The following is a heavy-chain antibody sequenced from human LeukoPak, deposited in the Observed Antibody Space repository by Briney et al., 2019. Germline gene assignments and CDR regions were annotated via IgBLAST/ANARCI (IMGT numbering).Heavy chain of an antibody. J-gene: IGHJ4*02. CDR2: IYYSGST. D-gene: IGHD3-10*01. CDR1: GYSISSSSYY. Sequence: SETLSLTCTVSGYSISSSSYYWGWIRQPPGKGLEWIGSIYYSGSTYYNPSLNSRVTISVDTSKNQFSLRLSSVTAADTAVYYCARLLWFGRYYFDYWGQGTLVTVSS. CDR3: ARLLWFGRYYFDY. V-gene: IGHV4-39*01.